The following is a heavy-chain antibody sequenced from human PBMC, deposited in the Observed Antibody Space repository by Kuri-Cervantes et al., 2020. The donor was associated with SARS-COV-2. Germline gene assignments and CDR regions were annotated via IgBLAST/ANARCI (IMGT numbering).Heavy chain of an antibody. CDR2: IYYSGST. Sequence: SETLSLTCTVSGGSISSYYWRWIRQPPGKGLEWIGYIYYSGSTNYNPSLKSRVTISVDTSKNQFSLKLSSVTAADTAVYYCARAGYGDLDAFDIWGQGTKVTVSS. CDR1: GGSISSYY. D-gene: IGHD4-17*01. J-gene: IGHJ3*02. CDR3: ARAGYGDLDAFDI. V-gene: IGHV4-59*08.